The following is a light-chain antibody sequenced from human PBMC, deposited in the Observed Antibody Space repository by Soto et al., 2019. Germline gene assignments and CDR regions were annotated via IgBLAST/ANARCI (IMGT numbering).Light chain of an antibody. V-gene: IGKV3-20*01. CDR2: GAS. CDR1: QSVSSY. J-gene: IGKJ5*01. CDR3: QQYGSSPIT. Sequence: IVMTHSPSTLSLSPLNRATLSFMASQSVSSYLAWYQQKPGQAPRLLVYGASSRATGIPDRFSGFGSGTDFTLTISRLEPEDFAVYFCQQYGSSPITFGQGTRLEIK.